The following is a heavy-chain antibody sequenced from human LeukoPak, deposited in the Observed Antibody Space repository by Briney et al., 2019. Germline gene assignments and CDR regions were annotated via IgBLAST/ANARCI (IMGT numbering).Heavy chain of an antibody. Sequence: SETLSLTCTVSGGSTSSSSYYWGWIRQPPGKGLEWIGSIYYSGSTYYNPSLKSRVTISVDTSKNGFSLKLSSVTAADTAVYYCARLYCSSTSCYQNGYVQHWGRAPWSPFP. CDR2: IYYSGST. CDR1: GGSTSSSSYY. D-gene: IGHD2-2*01. V-gene: IGHV4-39*01. CDR3: ARLYCSSTSCYQNGYVQH. J-gene: IGHJ1*01.